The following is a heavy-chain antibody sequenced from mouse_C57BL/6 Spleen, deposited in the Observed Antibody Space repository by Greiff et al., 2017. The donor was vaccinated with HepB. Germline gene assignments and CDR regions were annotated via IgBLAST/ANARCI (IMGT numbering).Heavy chain of an antibody. D-gene: IGHD2-4*01. CDR2: IWSGGST. J-gene: IGHJ2*01. CDR1: GFSLTSYG. CDR3: ARNSRSTMITTRDYFDY. Sequence: VQLQQSGPGLVQPSQSLSITCTVSGFSLTSYGVHWVRQSPGKGLEWLGVIWSGGSTDYNAAFISRLSISKDNSKSQVFFKMNRLQADDTAIYYCARNSRSTMITTRDYFDYWGQGTTLTVSS. V-gene: IGHV2-2*01.